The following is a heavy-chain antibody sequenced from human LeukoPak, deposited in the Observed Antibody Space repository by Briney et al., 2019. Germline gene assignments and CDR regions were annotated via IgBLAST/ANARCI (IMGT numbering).Heavy chain of an antibody. CDR3: ARDRDGSGYSGFDY. V-gene: IGHV4-31*03. J-gene: IGHJ4*02. D-gene: IGHD5-12*01. CDR1: GGSISSGGYY. Sequence: SETLSLTCNVSGGSISSGGYYWSWIRQHPGKGLEWIGYIYYSGSTYYNPSLKSRVTISVDTSKNQFSLNLTSVTAADTAIYYCARDRDGSGYSGFDYWGQGTLVTVSS. CDR2: IYYSGST.